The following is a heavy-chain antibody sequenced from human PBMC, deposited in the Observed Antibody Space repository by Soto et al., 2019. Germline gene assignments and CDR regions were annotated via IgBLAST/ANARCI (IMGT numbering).Heavy chain of an antibody. V-gene: IGHV1-18*01. J-gene: IGHJ6*02. Sequence: ASVKVSCKASGYTVTSYGISWVRQAPGKGLEWMGWISAYNGNTNYAQKLQGRVTMTTDTYTSTAYMELKGLKSDDTAVYYCARDAPYDFWSDYGFGPSSYVMDDWGQGTPVTVSS. D-gene: IGHD3-3*01. CDR2: ISAYNGNT. CDR1: GYTVTSYG. CDR3: ARDAPYDFWSDYGFGPSSYVMDD.